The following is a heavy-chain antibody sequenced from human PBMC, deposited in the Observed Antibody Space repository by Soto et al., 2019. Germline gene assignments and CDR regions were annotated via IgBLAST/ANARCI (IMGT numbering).Heavy chain of an antibody. CDR2: IYTSGST. D-gene: IGHD3-22*01. CDR1: GGSISSYY. Sequence: SETLSLTCTVSGGSISSYYWSWIRQPAGKGLEWIGRIYTSGSTNYNPSLKSRVTMSVDTSKNQFSLKLSSVTAADTAVYYCARNKYYYDSSGYYYGANWFDPWGQGTLVTVS. V-gene: IGHV4-4*07. CDR3: ARNKYYYDSSGYYYGANWFDP. J-gene: IGHJ5*02.